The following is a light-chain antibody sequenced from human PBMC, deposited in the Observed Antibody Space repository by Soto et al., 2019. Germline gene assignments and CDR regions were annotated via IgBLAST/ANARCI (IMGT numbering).Light chain of an antibody. CDR1: QYIGRY. V-gene: IGKV1-39*01. CDR2: AAS. J-gene: IGKJ5*01. Sequence: DIQMTQSPSSLSASVGDRVTITSRAGQYIGRYLNWYQQKPGKAPKFLIYAASNLQSGVPSRFSGSGSGTDFTLTVNSLQPEDFATYYCQQGYTSAITFGQGTRLEIK. CDR3: QQGYTSAIT.